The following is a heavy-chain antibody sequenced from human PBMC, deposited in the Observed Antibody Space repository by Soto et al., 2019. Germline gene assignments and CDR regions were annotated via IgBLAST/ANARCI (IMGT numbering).Heavy chain of an antibody. Sequence: SETLSLTCAVSGYSISSTNWWGWIRQPPGKGLEWIGYIYYSGTTYYNPSLKSRVTMSVDTSKNQFSLKLSSVTAADTAVYYCASHDYAHYGIDVWGQGTTVTVSS. CDR2: IYYSGTT. J-gene: IGHJ6*02. D-gene: IGHD4-17*01. CDR1: GYSISSTNW. V-gene: IGHV4-28*01. CDR3: ASHDYAHYGIDV.